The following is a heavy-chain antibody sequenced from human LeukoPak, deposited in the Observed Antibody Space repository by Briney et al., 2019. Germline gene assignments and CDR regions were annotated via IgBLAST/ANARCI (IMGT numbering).Heavy chain of an antibody. Sequence: GGSLRLSCAASEFTFSSFAMSWVRQAPGKGLEWVSCIRASGNSTSYADSVKGRFTISRDNSKNTLYLEMNSLRAEDTAVYHCARLGWWTQLLEDHWGQGILVTVSS. CDR3: ARLGWWTQLLEDH. J-gene: IGHJ4*02. D-gene: IGHD5-18*01. CDR1: EFTFSSFA. CDR2: IRASGNST. V-gene: IGHV3-23*01.